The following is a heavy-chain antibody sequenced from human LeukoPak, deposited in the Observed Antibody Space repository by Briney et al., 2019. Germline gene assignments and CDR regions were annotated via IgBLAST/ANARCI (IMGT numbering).Heavy chain of an antibody. V-gene: IGHV3-23*01. Sequence: PGGSLRLSCAASRFTFSSYGMSWVRQAPGKGLEWVSGISGSGGSTYYADSVKGRFTISRDNSKNTLYLQMNSLRAEDTAVYYCASSARTTVTTGDAFDIWGQGTMVTVSS. D-gene: IGHD4-17*01. CDR1: RFTFSSYG. J-gene: IGHJ3*02. CDR2: ISGSGGST. CDR3: ASSARTTVTTGDAFDI.